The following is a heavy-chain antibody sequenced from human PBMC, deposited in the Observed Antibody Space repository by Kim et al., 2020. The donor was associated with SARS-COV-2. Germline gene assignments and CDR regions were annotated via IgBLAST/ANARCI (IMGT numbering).Heavy chain of an antibody. D-gene: IGHD4-4*01. Sequence: AKGETKYSKGFQGRVTITRYTSASTAYMELSSLRSEDTALYYCARMRDSYWGQGTLVTVSS. CDR2: AKGET. J-gene: IGHJ4*02. CDR3: ARMRDSY. V-gene: IGHV1-3*02.